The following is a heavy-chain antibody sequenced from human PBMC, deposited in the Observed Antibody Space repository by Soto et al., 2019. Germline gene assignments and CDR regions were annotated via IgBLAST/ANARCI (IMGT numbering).Heavy chain of an antibody. J-gene: IGHJ4*02. D-gene: IGHD2-15*01. CDR3: ARGYCSGSTCFIGGRYFGY. Sequence: PGGSLRLSCAASGFTFSSYSMNWVRQAPGKGLDWVSYISSSSYTIYYADSVKGRFTISRDNAKNSLYPQMNSLRDEDTAVYYCARGYCSGSTCFIGGRYFGYWGQGTLVTVSS. V-gene: IGHV3-48*02. CDR2: ISSSSYTI. CDR1: GFTFSSYS.